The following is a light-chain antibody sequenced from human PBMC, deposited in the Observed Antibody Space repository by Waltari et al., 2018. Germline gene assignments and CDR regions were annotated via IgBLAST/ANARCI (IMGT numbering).Light chain of an antibody. Sequence: DVVMTQTPLSLSVTPGQPASISCKSIQSLLYSDGKTYLYWYLQKPGQSPQLLIYEVSSRFYGVSDRFSGSGSGTDFTLKISRGEAEDIGVYYCMQGRRFPITFGQGTRLEIK. CDR2: EVS. V-gene: IGKV2-29*02. J-gene: IGKJ5*01. CDR3: MQGRRFPIT. CDR1: QSLLYSDGKTY.